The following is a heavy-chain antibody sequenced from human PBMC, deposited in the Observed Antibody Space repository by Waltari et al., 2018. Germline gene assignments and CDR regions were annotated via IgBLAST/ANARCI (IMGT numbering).Heavy chain of an antibody. CDR1: GFTFSSYD. J-gene: IGHJ4*02. Sequence: EVHLVESGGGLVQPGGSLSLSCAASGFTFSSYDMNWVRQAPGKGLEWVAYMLSSGRTTYYTDSVKGRFTISRDNAKNSLYLQMNSLRAEDTAVYYCARDGYNSFDYWGQGTLVTVSS. CDR3: ARDGYNSFDY. CDR2: MLSSGRTT. D-gene: IGHD5-12*01. V-gene: IGHV3-48*03.